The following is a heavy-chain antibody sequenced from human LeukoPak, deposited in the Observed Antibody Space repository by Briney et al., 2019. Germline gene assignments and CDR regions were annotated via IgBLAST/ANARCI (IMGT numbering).Heavy chain of an antibody. V-gene: IGHV1-8*03. CDR1: GYTFTSYD. J-gene: IGHJ4*02. CDR3: ARGRGASGYDSDY. D-gene: IGHD5-12*01. CDR2: MNPNSGNT. Sequence: GASVKVSCKASGYTFTSYDINWVRQATGQGLEWMGWMNPNSGNTGYAQKFQGRVTITGNTSISTAYMELSSLRSEDTAVYYCARGRGASGYDSDYWGQGTLVTVSS.